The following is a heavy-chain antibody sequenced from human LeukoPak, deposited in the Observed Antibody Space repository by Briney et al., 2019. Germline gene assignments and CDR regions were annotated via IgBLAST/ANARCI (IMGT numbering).Heavy chain of an antibody. Sequence: GSSVKVSCKASGGTFSSYAISWVRQAPGQGLEWMGRIIPIFGTANYAQKFQGRVTITTDESTSTAYMELSSLRSEDTAVYYCARHPYYDFCSGYYDNWFDPWGQGTLVTVSS. CDR1: GGTFSSYA. V-gene: IGHV1-69*05. CDR3: ARHPYYDFCSGYYDNWFDP. CDR2: IIPIFGTA. D-gene: IGHD3-3*01. J-gene: IGHJ5*02.